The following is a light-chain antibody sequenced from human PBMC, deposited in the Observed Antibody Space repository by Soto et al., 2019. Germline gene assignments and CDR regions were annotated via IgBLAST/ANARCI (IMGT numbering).Light chain of an antibody. J-gene: IGKJ3*01. V-gene: IGKV1-5*03. Sequence: DIQMTHSPSTLSASVGDRVTITCRASQSISRSLAWYQQTPGKAPKLLIYWASTLQSGVPSRFSGSGSGTEFTLTISSLQPDDFATYYCQQYESYSPFTFGPGTKVDI. CDR2: WAS. CDR1: QSISRS. CDR3: QQYESYSPFT.